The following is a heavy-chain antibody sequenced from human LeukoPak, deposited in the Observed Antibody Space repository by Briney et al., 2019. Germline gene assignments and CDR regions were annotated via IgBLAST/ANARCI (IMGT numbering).Heavy chain of an antibody. V-gene: IGHV1-69*05. J-gene: IGHJ4*02. D-gene: IGHD2-2*01. CDR3: ARDLLGYCSSTSCSLDY. CDR2: IIDIFGTG. Sequence: ASVKVSCKASGGTFSSYAISRVRQAPGQGVEWMGGIIDIFGTGNYVQKFQGRVTITTDESKSTAYMEMRRLRDESTAVYYCARDLLGYCSSTSCSLDYWGQGTLVTVSS. CDR1: GGTFSSYA.